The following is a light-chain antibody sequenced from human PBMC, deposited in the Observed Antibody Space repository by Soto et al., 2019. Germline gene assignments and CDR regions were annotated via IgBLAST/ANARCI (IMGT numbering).Light chain of an antibody. CDR1: QTISSW. CDR3: QHRSSYSET. Sequence: DIQMTQSPSTLSGSVGDRVTITCRASQTISSWLAWYQQKPGKAPKLLIYKESTLKSGVPARFSGSGSGTEFTLTISSLQPEDFATYYCQHRSSYSETFGQGTKVDIK. J-gene: IGKJ1*01. V-gene: IGKV1-5*03. CDR2: KES.